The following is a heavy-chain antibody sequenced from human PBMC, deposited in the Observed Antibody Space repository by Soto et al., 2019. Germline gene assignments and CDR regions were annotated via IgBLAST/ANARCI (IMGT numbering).Heavy chain of an antibody. CDR2: IYVTGAV. CDR1: GAALNSGNYY. Sequence: SETLSLTCNVSGAALNSGNYYWIWIRQVPGKGLEWIGHIYVTGAVDYNPSLRDRITISQDTSERQFSLNLRLVTAADTAVYYCARLIIAANTYMWFDPWGQGTLVTVSS. D-gene: IGHD2-21*01. CDR3: ARLIIAANTYMWFDP. V-gene: IGHV4-31*03. J-gene: IGHJ5*02.